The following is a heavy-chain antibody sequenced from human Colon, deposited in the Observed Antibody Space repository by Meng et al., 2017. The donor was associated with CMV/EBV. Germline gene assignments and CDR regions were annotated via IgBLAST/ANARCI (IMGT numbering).Heavy chain of an antibody. Sequence: GGSLRLSCGVSGFTFASYAIHWVRQAPGKGLEWVAVVSYHGTNKNYADSVKGRFTISRDNSKNTVYLQMDSLRSEDTAVYYCARDSTALPLYYFDYWGQGTLVTVSS. CDR1: GFTFASYA. J-gene: IGHJ4*02. CDR3: ARDSTALPLYYFDY. V-gene: IGHV3-30*04. CDR2: VSYHGTNK.